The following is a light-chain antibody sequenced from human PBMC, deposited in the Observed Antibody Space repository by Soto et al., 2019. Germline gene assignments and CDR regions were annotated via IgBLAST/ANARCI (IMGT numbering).Light chain of an antibody. CDR1: SRDGGGYNL. CDR3: FSYAGFSSVV. CDR2: EGS. Sequence: QSVLTQPASVSGSPGQSITISCTGTSRDGGGYNLVSWYQQHAGRIPKLIIYEGSKRPSGVSYRFSASKSGNTASLTISPLQPEDEADYYCFSYAGFSSVVFGSGTKAPVL. J-gene: IGLJ1*01. V-gene: IGLV2-23*03.